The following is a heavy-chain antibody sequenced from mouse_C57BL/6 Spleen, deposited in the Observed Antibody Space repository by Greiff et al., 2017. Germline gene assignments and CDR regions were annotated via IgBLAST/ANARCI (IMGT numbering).Heavy chain of an antibody. Sequence: DVKLVESGGGLVQPGGSLSLSCAASGFTFTDYYMSWVRQPPGKALEWLGFIRNKANGYTTEYSASVKGRFTISRDNSQSILYLQMNALRAEDSATYYCARLGYYGSSYGFAYWGQGTLVTVSA. CDR2: IRNKANGYTT. D-gene: IGHD1-1*01. CDR1: GFTFTDYY. CDR3: ARLGYYGSSYGFAY. V-gene: IGHV7-3*01. J-gene: IGHJ3*01.